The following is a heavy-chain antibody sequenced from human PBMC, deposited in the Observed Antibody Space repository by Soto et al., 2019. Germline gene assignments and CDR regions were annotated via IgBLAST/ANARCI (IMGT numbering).Heavy chain of an antibody. J-gene: IGHJ5*02. CDR3: AIFMASSLGLNWLAL. D-gene: IGHD6-6*01. V-gene: IGHV5-51*01. Sequence: GESLKISGKGSGYSFTSYWIGWVRQMPGKGLEWMGIIYPGDSDTRYSPSFQGQVTISADKSISTAYLQWSSLKASDTAMYYCAIFMASSLGLNWLALWAQGTLLLVSS. CDR1: GYSFTSYW. CDR2: IYPGDSDT.